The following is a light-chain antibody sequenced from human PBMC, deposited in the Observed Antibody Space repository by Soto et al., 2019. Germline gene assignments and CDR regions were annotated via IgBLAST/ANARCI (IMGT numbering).Light chain of an antibody. V-gene: IGKV3-20*01. CDR2: DAS. J-gene: IGKJ5*01. CDR3: QHYADSPIT. CDR1: QSVTSNY. Sequence: EIVLTQSPGTLSLSPGERATLSCRASQSVTSNYLAWYQQKPGQAPRLLIYDASNRATGTPDRFLGRGSGTDFTLIISRLEPEDFAVYYCQHYADSPITFGQGTRLEIK.